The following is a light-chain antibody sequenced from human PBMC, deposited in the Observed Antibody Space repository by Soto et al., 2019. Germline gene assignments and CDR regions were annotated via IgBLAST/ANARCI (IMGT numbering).Light chain of an antibody. CDR1: QSISSY. CDR3: KQSYSTPYT. CDR2: AAS. Sequence: DIQLTQSPSSLSAYVGDRVTITCRASQSISSYLNWYQQKPGKAPKLLIYAASSLQSGVPSRFSGSGSGTIFTLPIGSLQPEDFATYYCKQSYSTPYTFGQGTKVDIK. V-gene: IGKV1-39*01. J-gene: IGKJ2*01.